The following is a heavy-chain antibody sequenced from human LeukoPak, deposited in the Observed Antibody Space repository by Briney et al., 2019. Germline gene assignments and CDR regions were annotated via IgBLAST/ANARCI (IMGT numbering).Heavy chain of an antibody. V-gene: IGHV3-74*01. D-gene: IGHD3-22*01. CDR2: INSDGSAT. CDR1: GFSFSTHW. CDR3: GSLTVVARDH. Sequence: HPGGSLRLSCAASGFSFSTHWMHWVRQAPGKGLVYVAQINSDGSATAYADSVKGRFTISRDNAMNTLYLEMSSLRAEDTAVYYCGSLTVVARDHWGQGTLVTVSS. J-gene: IGHJ4*02.